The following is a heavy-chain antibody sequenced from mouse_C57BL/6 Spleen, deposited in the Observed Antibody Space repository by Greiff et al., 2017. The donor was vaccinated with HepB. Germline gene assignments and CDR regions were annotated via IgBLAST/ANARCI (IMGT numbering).Heavy chain of an antibody. J-gene: IGHJ1*03. CDR3: ARKPGSPWYFDV. CDR2: ISYDGSN. V-gene: IGHV3-6*01. Sequence: DVQLQESGPGLVKPSQSLSLTCSVTGYSITSGYYWNWIRQFPGNKLEWMGYISYDGSNNYNPSLKNRISITRDTSKNQFFLKLNSVTTEDTATYYCARKPGSPWYFDVWGTGTTVTVSS. CDR1: GYSITSGYY.